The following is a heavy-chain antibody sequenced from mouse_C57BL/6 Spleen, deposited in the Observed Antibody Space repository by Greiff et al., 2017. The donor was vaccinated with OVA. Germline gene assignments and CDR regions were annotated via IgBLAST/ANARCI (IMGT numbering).Heavy chain of an antibody. CDR2: ISYDGSN. CDR3: ARDEEGGFAY. J-gene: IGHJ3*01. V-gene: IGHV3-6*01. Sequence: EVQLQESGPGLVKPSQSLSLTCSVTGYSITSGYYWNWIRQFPGNKLEWMGYISYDGSNNYNPSLKNRISITRDTSKNQFFLKLNSVTTEDTATYYCARDEEGGFAYWGQGTLVTVSA. CDR1: GYSITSGYY.